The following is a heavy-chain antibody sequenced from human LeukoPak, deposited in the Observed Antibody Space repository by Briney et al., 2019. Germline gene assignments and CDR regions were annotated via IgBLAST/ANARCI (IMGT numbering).Heavy chain of an antibody. D-gene: IGHD2-2*02. V-gene: IGHV3-74*01. CDR3: ARGTALQDY. Sequence: GGSLRLSCAASGFTFSPYWMPWVRQVPGKGLVWVSDINSDGTITHYADSVKGRFTVSRDNAQDMLYLQMNSLRAEDTAVYYCARGTALQDYWGQGTLVTVSS. J-gene: IGHJ4*02. CDR1: GFTFSPYW. CDR2: INSDGTIT.